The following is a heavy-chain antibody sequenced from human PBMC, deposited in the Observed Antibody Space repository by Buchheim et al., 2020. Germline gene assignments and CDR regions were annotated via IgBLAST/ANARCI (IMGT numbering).Heavy chain of an antibody. CDR3: AKDDATIFGVVIMGMGGMDV. CDR2: ISGSGGST. Sequence: EVQLLESGGGLVQPGGPLRLSCAASGFTFSSYAMSWVRQAPGKGLEWVSAISGSGGSTYYADSVKGRFTISRDNSKNTLYPQMNSLRAEDTAVYYCAKDDATIFGVVIMGMGGMDVWGQGTT. D-gene: IGHD3-3*01. V-gene: IGHV3-23*01. J-gene: IGHJ6*02. CDR1: GFTFSSYA.